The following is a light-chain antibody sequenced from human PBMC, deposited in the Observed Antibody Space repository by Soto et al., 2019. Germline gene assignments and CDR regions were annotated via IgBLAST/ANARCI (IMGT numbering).Light chain of an antibody. J-gene: IGKJ1*01. V-gene: IGKV3-15*01. CDR3: QQYASRQGT. CDR2: GAS. Sequence: EIVLTQSPATLSVSPGERATLSCRASQSVRSNLAWYQQKPGQAPRLLIYGASTGATGIPARFTGSGYGTEFTLTISSLQSEDFATYYCQQYASRQGTFGQGTKVEIK. CDR1: QSVRSN.